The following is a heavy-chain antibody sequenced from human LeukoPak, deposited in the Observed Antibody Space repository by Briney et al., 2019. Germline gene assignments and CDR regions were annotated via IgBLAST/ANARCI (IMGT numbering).Heavy chain of an antibody. V-gene: IGHV3-9*01. J-gene: IGHJ4*02. CDR3: AKDLGGNFDY. D-gene: IGHD3-16*01. CDR1: GFTFDDYA. CDR2: ISWNSGSI. Sequence: HSGGSLRLSCAASGFTFDDYAMHWVRQAPGKGLEWVSGISWNSGSIGYADSVKGRFTISRVNAKNSLYLQMNSLRAEDTALYYCAKDLGGNFDYWGQGTLVTVSS.